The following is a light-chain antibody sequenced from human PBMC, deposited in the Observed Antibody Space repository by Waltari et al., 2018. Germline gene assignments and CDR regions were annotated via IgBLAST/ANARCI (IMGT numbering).Light chain of an antibody. CDR3: QQYDKWPPRYT. Sequence: TQSPATLSVSPGETATLSCRASQSVTTNLAWYQQNLGQAPRLLIFAASTRATGVPVRFSGSGSGTEFTLSISSLQSEDFAVYYCQQYDKWPPRYTFGPGTRVEIK. CDR2: AAS. CDR1: QSVTTN. V-gene: IGKV3-15*01. J-gene: IGKJ4*02.